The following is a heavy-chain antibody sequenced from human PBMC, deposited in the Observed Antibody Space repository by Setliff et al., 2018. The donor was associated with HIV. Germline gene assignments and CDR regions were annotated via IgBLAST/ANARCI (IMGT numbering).Heavy chain of an antibody. CDR2: INHSGST. CDR1: DGSISDESYY. Sequence: SETLSLTCSVSDGSISDESYYWNWIRQPPGKGLEWIGEINHSGSTNYNPSLKSRVTISVDPSKNQFSLKLNSVTAADTAIYYCARGNYDTSGYYTNFYYYYMDVWGKGTAVTVSS. J-gene: IGHJ6*03. CDR3: ARGNYDTSGYYTNFYYYYMDV. D-gene: IGHD3-22*01. V-gene: IGHV4-39*07.